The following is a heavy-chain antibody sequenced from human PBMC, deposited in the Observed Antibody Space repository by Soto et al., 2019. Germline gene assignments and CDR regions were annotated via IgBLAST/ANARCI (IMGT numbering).Heavy chain of an antibody. J-gene: IGHJ4*02. CDR2: INHSGST. V-gene: IGHV4-34*01. Sequence: PSEPLSLSCTVYEGSCSCYGWSWIRQPPGKGLEWIGEINHSGSTNYNPSLKSRVTISVDTSKNQFSLKLSSVTAADTAVYYCARWRWLQLALDYWGQGTLVTVSS. CDR1: EGSCSCYG. D-gene: IGHD1-1*01. CDR3: ARWRWLQLALDY.